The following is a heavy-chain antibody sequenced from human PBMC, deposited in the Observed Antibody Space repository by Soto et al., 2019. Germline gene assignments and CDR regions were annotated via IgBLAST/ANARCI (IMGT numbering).Heavy chain of an antibody. J-gene: IGHJ4*02. CDR2: IYYSGST. V-gene: IGHV4-59*08. Sequence: SETLSLTCTVSGGSISSYYWSWIRQPPGKGLEWIGYIYYSGSTNYNPSLNSRVTISVDTSKNQFSLKLSSVTAADTAVYYCARSPGSSTANYCEYWGQGTLVTVSS. CDR1: GGSISSYY. D-gene: IGHD2-21*02. CDR3: ARSPGSSTANYCEY.